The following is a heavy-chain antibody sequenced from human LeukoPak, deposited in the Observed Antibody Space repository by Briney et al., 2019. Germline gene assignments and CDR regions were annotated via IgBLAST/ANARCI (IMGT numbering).Heavy chain of an antibody. CDR2: ISSSGGTI. Sequence: VGSLRLSCAASGSGFTFSDYYMSWIRQAPGKGLEWVSYISSSGGTIYYADSVKGRFTVSRDNAKNSLYLQMSSLRAEDTAVYYCARAAGGRQFILGWFDPWGQGTLVTVSS. J-gene: IGHJ5*02. V-gene: IGHV3-11*01. D-gene: IGHD1-26*01. CDR1: GFTFSDYY. CDR3: ARAAGGRQFILGWFDP.